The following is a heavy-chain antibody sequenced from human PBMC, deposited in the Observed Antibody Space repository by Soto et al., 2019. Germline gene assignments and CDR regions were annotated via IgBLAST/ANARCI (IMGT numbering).Heavy chain of an antibody. D-gene: IGHD2-2*01. J-gene: IGHJ3*02. CDR3: ATSQVVPAAMRYGPTSGGDAFDI. V-gene: IGHV1-18*01. CDR1: GYTFTSYG. CDR2: ISAYNGNT. Sequence: ASVKVSCKASGYTFTSYGISWVRQAPGQGLEWMGWISAYNGNTNYAQKLQGRVTMTTDTSTSTAYMELRSLRSDDTAVYYCATSQVVPAAMRYGPTSGGDAFDIWGQGTMVTVSS.